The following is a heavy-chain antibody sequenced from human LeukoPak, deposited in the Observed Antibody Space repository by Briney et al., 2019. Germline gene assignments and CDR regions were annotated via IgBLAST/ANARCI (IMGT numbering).Heavy chain of an antibody. V-gene: IGHV3-7*01. Sequence: GGSLRLSCAASRITPTYGMSWVRQAPGKGLEWVAKIKQDGSAKYYVDSVKGRFIISRDNAKKSLFLQMNSLRAEDTAVYYCASSLSDDFWSGHFWGQGTLVTVSS. CDR2: IKQDGSAK. CDR1: RITPTYG. J-gene: IGHJ4*02. D-gene: IGHD3-3*01. CDR3: ASSLSDDFWSGHF.